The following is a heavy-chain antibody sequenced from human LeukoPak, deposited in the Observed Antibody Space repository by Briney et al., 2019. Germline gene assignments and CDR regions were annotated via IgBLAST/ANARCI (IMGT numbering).Heavy chain of an antibody. CDR2: IFHSGST. CDR3: ARATAMVTYFDD. CDR1: GGSISSDACS. V-gene: IGHV4-30-2*01. Sequence: PSETLSLTCAVSGGSISSDACSWNWIRQPPGKGLEWIGYIFHSGSTYYNPSLKSRVTMSVDRSKNQFSLRLSSVTAADAAVYYCARATAMVTYFDDWGQGTLVTVSS. J-gene: IGHJ4*02. D-gene: IGHD5-18*01.